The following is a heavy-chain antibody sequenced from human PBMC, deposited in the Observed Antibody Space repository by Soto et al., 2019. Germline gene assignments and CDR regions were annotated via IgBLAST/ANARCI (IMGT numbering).Heavy chain of an antibody. J-gene: IGHJ1*01. CDR2: ISYDGSNK. V-gene: IGHV3-30*18. CDR3: AKDRQWLVPEYFQH. CDR1: GFTFSSYG. Sequence: GGSLRLSCAASGFTFSSYGMHWVRQAPGKGLEWVAVISYDGSNKYYADSVKGRFTISRENSKNTLYLQMNSLRAEDTAVYYCAKDRQWLVPEYFQHWGQGTLVTVSS. D-gene: IGHD6-19*01.